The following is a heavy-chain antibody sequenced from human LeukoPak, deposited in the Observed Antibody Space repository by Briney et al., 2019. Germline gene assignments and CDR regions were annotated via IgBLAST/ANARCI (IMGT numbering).Heavy chain of an antibody. Sequence: GGSLRLSCAASGFTFNSYGMHWVRQAPGKGLEWVAFIRYDGSNKYYADSVKGRFTISRDNSKNTLYLQMNSLRAKDTAVYYCANDPSAAGMGGHYWGQGTLVTVSS. J-gene: IGHJ4*02. V-gene: IGHV3-30*02. CDR2: IRYDGSNK. CDR1: GFTFNSYG. CDR3: ANDPSAAGMGGHY. D-gene: IGHD6-13*01.